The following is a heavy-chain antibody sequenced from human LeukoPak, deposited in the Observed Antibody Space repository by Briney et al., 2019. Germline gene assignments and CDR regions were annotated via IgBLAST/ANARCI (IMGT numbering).Heavy chain of an antibody. J-gene: IGHJ4*02. Sequence: ASVKVSCKASGCTFTTYAIHWVRQAPGQRLEWMAWINAANGNTKYSQNFQGRITISRDTSASTTYMVLSSLRSEDTAVYYCARIGWNYYFDYWGQGTLVTVSS. CDR1: GCTFTTYA. CDR2: INAANGNT. CDR3: ARIGWNYYFDY. D-gene: IGHD1-1*01. V-gene: IGHV1-3*01.